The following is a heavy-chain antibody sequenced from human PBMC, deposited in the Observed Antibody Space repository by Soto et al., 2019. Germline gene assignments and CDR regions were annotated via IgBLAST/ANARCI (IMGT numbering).Heavy chain of an antibody. CDR2: ISAYNGDT. Sequence: QLQLVQSGAEVKKPGASMKVSCKASGYMFTNNGITWVRQAPGQGLEWMGWISAYNGDTNYAQKFQGRVTMTTDTPTTTAYMELRSLRPDDTAVYYCARDQAYGMDVWGQGTTVTVSS. D-gene: IGHD2-8*01. V-gene: IGHV1-18*01. CDR1: GYMFTNNG. CDR3: ARDQAYGMDV. J-gene: IGHJ6*02.